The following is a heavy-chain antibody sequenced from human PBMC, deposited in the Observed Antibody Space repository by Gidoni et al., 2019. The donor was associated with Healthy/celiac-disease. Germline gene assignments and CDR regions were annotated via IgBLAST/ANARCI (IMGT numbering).Heavy chain of an antibody. V-gene: IGHV1-69*04. D-gene: IGHD2-2*01. CDR1: VSSFTSYS. CDR3: ALCSSTSCNNWFDP. Sequence: QVQLLQSRAEVKMPGSSVNVSCKTSVSSFTSYSISWVRQAHGQGLEWMGRIIPILGIANYAQKFQGRVTITADKSTSTAYMELSSLRSEDTAVYDCALCSSTSCNNWFDPWGQGTLVTVSS. CDR2: IIPILGIA. J-gene: IGHJ5*02.